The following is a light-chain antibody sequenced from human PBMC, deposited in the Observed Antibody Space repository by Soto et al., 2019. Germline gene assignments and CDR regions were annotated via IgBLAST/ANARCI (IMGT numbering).Light chain of an antibody. J-gene: IGLJ1*01. V-gene: IGLV2-23*01. CDR3: CSYAGTTYV. CDR1: SSDVGTYNL. Sequence: QSVLTQPASVSGLPGQSITISCSGTSSDVGTYNLVSWYQHLPGKAPRLMIYEGTKRPSGVSDRFSASKSGNTASLTISGLQAEDEADYYCCSYAGTTYVFGTGTKVTVL. CDR2: EGT.